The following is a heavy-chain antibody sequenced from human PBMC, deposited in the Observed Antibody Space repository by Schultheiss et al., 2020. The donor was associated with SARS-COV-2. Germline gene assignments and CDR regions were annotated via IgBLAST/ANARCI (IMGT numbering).Heavy chain of an antibody. D-gene: IGHD1-26*01. V-gene: IGHV3-30*03. CDR1: GFTFSSYG. Sequence: GGSLRLSCAASGFTFSSYGMHWVRQAPGKGLEWVAVISYDGSNKYYADSVKGRFTISRDNAKNSLYLQMNSLRAEDTAVYYCARGEVPYYSGMDVWGQGTTVTVSS. J-gene: IGHJ6*02. CDR3: ARGEVPYYSGMDV. CDR2: ISYDGSNK.